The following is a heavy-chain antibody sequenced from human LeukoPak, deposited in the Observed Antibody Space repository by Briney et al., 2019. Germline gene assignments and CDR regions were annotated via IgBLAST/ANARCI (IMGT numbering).Heavy chain of an antibody. CDR2: ISAYNGNT. V-gene: IGHV1-18*01. Sequence: ASVKVSCKASGYTFTSYGISWVRQAPGQGLEWMGWISAYNGNTNYAQKLQGRVTMTTDISTSTAYMELRSLRSDDTAVYYCARDFWVGYSSSWYVNWFDPWGQGTLVTVSS. CDR3: ARDFWVGYSSSWYVNWFDP. CDR1: GYTFTSYG. D-gene: IGHD6-13*01. J-gene: IGHJ5*02.